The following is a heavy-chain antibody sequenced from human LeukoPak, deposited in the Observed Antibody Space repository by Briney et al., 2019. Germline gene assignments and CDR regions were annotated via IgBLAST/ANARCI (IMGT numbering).Heavy chain of an antibody. J-gene: IGHJ6*03. V-gene: IGHV4-34*01. CDR3: ARGLGGYSSSSIYYYYYMDV. CDR2: INPNGGT. CDR1: GGSFSGYY. Sequence: SETLSLTCAVYGGSFSGYYWSWIRQPPGKGLEWIGEINPNGGTNYNPSLKSRVTISVDTSKNQFSLKLSSVTAADTAVYYCARGLGGYSSSSIYYYYYMDVWGKGTTVTV. D-gene: IGHD6-6*01.